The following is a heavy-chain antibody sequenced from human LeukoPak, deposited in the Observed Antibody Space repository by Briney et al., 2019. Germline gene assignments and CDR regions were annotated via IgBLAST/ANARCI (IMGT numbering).Heavy chain of an antibody. V-gene: IGHV1-18*01. CDR2: ISAYNGNT. Sequence: ASVKVSCKASGYTFTSYGIGWVRQAPGQGLEWMGWISAYNGNTNYAHNLQGRFTMTTDTSTSTAYMELRSLTSDDTAVYYCARDGPGDSDYYYYYMDVWGKGTTVIVSS. J-gene: IGHJ6*03. CDR1: GYTFTSYG. CDR3: ARDGPGDSDYYYYYMDV. D-gene: IGHD3-9*01.